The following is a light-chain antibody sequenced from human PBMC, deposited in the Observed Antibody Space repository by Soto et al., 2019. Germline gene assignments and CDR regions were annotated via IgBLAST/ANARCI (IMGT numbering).Light chain of an antibody. Sequence: QSVLAQPPSVSGSPGQSVTISCTGTSSDVGSNNLVSWYQQPPGTVPKVMIYEVTNRPSGVPDRLSGSKSGNTASLTISGLQTEDEADYYCCSFTSGNTYVFGTGTKVTVL. V-gene: IGLV2-18*02. CDR2: EVT. CDR3: CSFTSGNTYV. J-gene: IGLJ1*01. CDR1: SSDVGSNNL.